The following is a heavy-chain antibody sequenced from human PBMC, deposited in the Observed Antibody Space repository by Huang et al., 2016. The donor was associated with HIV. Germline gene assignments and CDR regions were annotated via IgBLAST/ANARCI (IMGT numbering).Heavy chain of an antibody. D-gene: IGHD5-18*01. Sequence: QVKLVESGGGVVRPGRSLRLSCAASGFPFNNHAMHWVRQAPGKGLDWVEVRSNDGSNNYYADSVKGRFTISRDSSKSTLCLHMTSLRTEDTAVYYCARAKDTWDAYDIWGQGTMVIVSS. V-gene: IGHV3-30-3*01. J-gene: IGHJ3*02. CDR2: RSNDGSNN. CDR1: GFPFNNHA. CDR3: ARAKDTWDAYDI.